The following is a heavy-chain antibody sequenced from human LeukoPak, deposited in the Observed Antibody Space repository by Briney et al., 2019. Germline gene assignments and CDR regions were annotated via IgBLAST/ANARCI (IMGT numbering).Heavy chain of an antibody. V-gene: IGHV1-8*01. D-gene: IGHD6-19*01. CDR1: GYTFTSYD. J-gene: IGHJ4*02. CDR3: AGAGYSSGRAFDY. CDR2: MNPNSGNT. Sequence: ASVKVSCKASGYTFTSYDINWVRQATGQGLEWMGWMNPNSGNTGYAQKFQGRVTMTRNTSISTAYMELSSLRSEDTAMYYCAGAGYSSGRAFDYWGQGTLVTVSS.